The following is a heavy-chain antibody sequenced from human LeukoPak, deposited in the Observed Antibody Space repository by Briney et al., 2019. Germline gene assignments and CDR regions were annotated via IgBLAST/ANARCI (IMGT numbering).Heavy chain of an antibody. CDR3: AREYGDRGGRYFDY. D-gene: IGHD4-17*01. CDR2: ISSSSSTI. CDR1: GFTFSSYS. Sequence: GGSLRLSCAASGFTFSSYSMNWVRQAPGKGLEWVSYISSSSSTIYYADSVKGRFTISRDNAKNSLYLQMNSLRDEDTAVYYCAREYGDRGGRYFDYWGQGTLVTVSS. V-gene: IGHV3-48*02. J-gene: IGHJ4*02.